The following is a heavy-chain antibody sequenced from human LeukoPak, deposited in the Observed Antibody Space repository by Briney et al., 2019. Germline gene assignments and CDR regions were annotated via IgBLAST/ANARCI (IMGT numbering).Heavy chain of an antibody. CDR3: ARDRVPGSSSFRSWFDP. J-gene: IGHJ5*02. Sequence: GASVKVTCKASGYTFTSYGISWVRQAPGQGLEWMGWISAYNGNTNYAQKLQGRVTMTTDTSTSTAYMELRSLRSDDTAVYYCARDRVPGSSSFRSWFDPWGQGTLVTVSS. D-gene: IGHD6-6*01. CDR2: ISAYNGNT. CDR1: GYTFTSYG. V-gene: IGHV1-18*01.